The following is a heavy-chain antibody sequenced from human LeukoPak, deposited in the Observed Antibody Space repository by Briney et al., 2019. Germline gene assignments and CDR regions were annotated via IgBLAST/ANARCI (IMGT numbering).Heavy chain of an antibody. J-gene: IGHJ6*02. CDR2: IYYSGST. D-gene: IGHD4-23*01. V-gene: IGHV4-39*01. Sequence: TSETLSLTCTVSGGSISSSSYYWGWIRQPPGEGLEWIGSIYYSGSTYYNPSLKSRVTISVDTSKNQFSLKLSSVTAADTAVYYCARRVRHHSYYYYGMDVWGQGTTVTVSS. CDR3: ARRVRHHSYYYYGMDV. CDR1: GGSISSSSYY.